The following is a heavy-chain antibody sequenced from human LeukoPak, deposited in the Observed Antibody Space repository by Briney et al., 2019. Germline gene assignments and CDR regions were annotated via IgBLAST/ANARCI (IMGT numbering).Heavy chain of an antibody. J-gene: IGHJ4*02. CDR3: ANAHQWFGEFDY. Sequence: GGSLRLSCAASGFTFSSYAMHWVRQAPGKGLEWVAVISYDGSNKYYADSVKGRFTISRDNSKNTLYLQMNSLRAEDTAVYYCANAHQWFGEFDYWGQGTLVTVSS. D-gene: IGHD3-10*01. CDR2: ISYDGSNK. V-gene: IGHV3-30-3*01. CDR1: GFTFSSYA.